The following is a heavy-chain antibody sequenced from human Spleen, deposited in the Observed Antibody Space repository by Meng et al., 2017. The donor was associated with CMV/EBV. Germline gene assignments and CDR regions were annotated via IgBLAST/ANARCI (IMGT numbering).Heavy chain of an antibody. CDR1: GYTFSSYD. CDR3: AGALYSSGWDPFDY. CDR2: MNPNSGNT. V-gene: IGHV1-8*03. Sequence: KASGYTFSSYDINWVRQATGQGLEWMGWMNPNSGNTGYAQKFQGRVTITRNTSISTAYMELSSLRSEDTAVYYCAGALYSSGWDPFDYWGQGTLVTVSS. J-gene: IGHJ4*02. D-gene: IGHD6-19*01.